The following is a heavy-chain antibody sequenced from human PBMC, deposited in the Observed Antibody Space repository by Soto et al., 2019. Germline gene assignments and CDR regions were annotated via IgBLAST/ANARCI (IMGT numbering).Heavy chain of an antibody. CDR3: ARGGEQWLVDYYYGMDV. CDR2: INHSGST. V-gene: IGHV4-34*01. D-gene: IGHD6-19*01. Sequence: PSETLSLTCAVYGGSFSGYYWSWIRQPPGKGLEWIGEINHSGSTSYNPSLKSRVTISVDTPKNQFSLKLSSMTAADTAVYYCARGGEQWLVDYYYGMDVWGQGTTVTVSS. J-gene: IGHJ6*02. CDR1: GGSFSGYY.